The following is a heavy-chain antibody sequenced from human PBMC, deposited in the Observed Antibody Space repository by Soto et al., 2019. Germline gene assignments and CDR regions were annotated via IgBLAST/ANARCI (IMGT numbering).Heavy chain of an antibody. Sequence: SETLSLTCTVSGGSISSGGYYWSWIRQHPGKGLEWIGYIYYSGSTYYNPSLKSRVTISVDTSKNQFSLKLSSVTAADTAVYYCARGYCSGGSCYPPSWFDPWGQGTLVTVSS. CDR2: IYYSGST. J-gene: IGHJ5*02. CDR1: GGSISSGGYY. CDR3: ARGYCSGGSCYPPSWFDP. V-gene: IGHV4-31*03. D-gene: IGHD2-15*01.